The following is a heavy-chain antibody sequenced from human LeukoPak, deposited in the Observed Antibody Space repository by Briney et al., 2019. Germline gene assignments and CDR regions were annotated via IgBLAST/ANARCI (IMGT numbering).Heavy chain of an antibody. CDR3: ARLGWSYYDFWSGYYYQL. Sequence: SETLSLTCTVSGGPISSYYWSWIRQPPGKGLEWIGYIYYSGSTNYNPSLKSRVTISVDTSKNQFSLKLSSVTAADTAVYYCARLGWSYYDFWSGYYYQLWGQGTLVTVSS. CDR2: IYYSGST. V-gene: IGHV4-59*08. CDR1: GGPISSYY. D-gene: IGHD3-3*01. J-gene: IGHJ4*02.